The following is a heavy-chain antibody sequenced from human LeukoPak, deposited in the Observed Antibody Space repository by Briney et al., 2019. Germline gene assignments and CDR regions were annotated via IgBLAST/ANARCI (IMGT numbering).Heavy chain of an antibody. CDR1: GGSFSGYY. CDR2: INHSGST. CDR3: ARHKWFGELLHPYYYYYYGMDV. D-gene: IGHD3-10*01. Sequence: PSETLSLTCAVYGGSFSGYYWSWIRQPPGKGLEWIGEINHSGSTNYNPSLKSRVTISVDTSKNQFSLKLSSVTAADTAVYYCARHKWFGELLHPYYYYYYGMDVWGQGTTVTVSS. J-gene: IGHJ6*02. V-gene: IGHV4-34*01.